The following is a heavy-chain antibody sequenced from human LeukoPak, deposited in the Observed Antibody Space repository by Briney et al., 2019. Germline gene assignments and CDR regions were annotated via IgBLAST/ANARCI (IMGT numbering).Heavy chain of an antibody. J-gene: IGHJ6*02. Sequence: SETLSLTCTVSGGSISSYYWSWIRQPPGKGLEWIGYIYYSGSTNYNPSLKSRVTISVDTSKNQFSLKLSSVTAADTAVYYCAGEYGSGSYYLDQYYGMDVWGQGTTVTVSS. D-gene: IGHD3-10*01. CDR2: IYYSGST. CDR1: GGSISSYY. V-gene: IGHV4-59*12. CDR3: AGEYGSGSYYLDQYYGMDV.